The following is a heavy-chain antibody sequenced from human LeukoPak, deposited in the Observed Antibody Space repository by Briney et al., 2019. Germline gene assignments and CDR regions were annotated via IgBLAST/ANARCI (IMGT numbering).Heavy chain of an antibody. V-gene: IGHV4-34*01. D-gene: IGHD6-6*01. CDR2: INHSGST. CDR1: GGSFSGYY. Sequence: SETLSLTCAVSGGSFSGYYWRWIRQPPGKGLEWIGEINHSGSTNYNPSRKSRVTISVDTSKNQCSLKLSSVTAADTAVYYCARGLFWGRYSSSYAYWGQGTLVTVSS. CDR3: ARGLFWGRYSSSYAY. J-gene: IGHJ4*02.